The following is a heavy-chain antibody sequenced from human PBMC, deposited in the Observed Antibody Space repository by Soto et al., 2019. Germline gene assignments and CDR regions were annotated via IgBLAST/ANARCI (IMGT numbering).Heavy chain of an antibody. CDR1: GGSISSYY. CDR3: ASWVNYSGYDSGRFDY. V-gene: IGHV4-59*01. J-gene: IGHJ4*02. Sequence: SETLSLTCTVSGGSISSYYWSWIRQPPGKGLEWIGYVYYSGSTNYNPSLKSRVTISVDTSKNQFSLKLSSVTAADTAVYYCASWVNYSGYDSGRFDYWGQGTLVTVSS. CDR2: VYYSGST. D-gene: IGHD5-12*01.